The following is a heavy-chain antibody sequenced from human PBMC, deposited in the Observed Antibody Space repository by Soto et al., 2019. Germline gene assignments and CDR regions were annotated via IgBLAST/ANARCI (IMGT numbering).Heavy chain of an antibody. CDR2: IKSKTDGGTT. V-gene: IGHV3-15*01. D-gene: IGHD6-13*01. CDR1: GFTFSNAW. CDR3: TTAKQQLPWFDP. J-gene: IGHJ5*02. Sequence: GGSLGLSCAASGFTFSNAWMSWVRQAPGKGLEWVGRIKSKTDGGTTDYAAPVKGRFTISRDDSKNTLYLQMNSLKTEDTAVYYCTTAKQQLPWFDPWGQGTLVTVSS.